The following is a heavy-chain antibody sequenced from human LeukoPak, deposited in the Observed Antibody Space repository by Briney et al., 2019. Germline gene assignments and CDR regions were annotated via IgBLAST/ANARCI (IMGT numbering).Heavy chain of an antibody. CDR1: GYTFTSYA. CDR3: ARGRGSSTNFDY. Sequence: ASVKVSCKASGYTFTSYAMHWVRQAPGQRLEWMGWINAGNGNTKYSQKFQGRVTITRDTSASTAYMELSSLRSEDMAVYYCARGRGSSTNFDYWGQGTLVTVSS. J-gene: IGHJ4*02. D-gene: IGHD2-2*01. V-gene: IGHV1-3*03. CDR2: INAGNGNT.